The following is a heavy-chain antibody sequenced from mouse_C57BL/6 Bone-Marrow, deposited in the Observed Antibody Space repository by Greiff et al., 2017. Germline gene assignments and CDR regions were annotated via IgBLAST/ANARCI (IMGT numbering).Heavy chain of an antibody. J-gene: IGHJ1*03. V-gene: IGHV2-2*01. CDR1: GFSLTSYG. CDR2: IWSGGST. CDR3: ARRGADYLWYFDV. Sequence: VKLVESGPGLVQPSQSLSITCTVSGFSLTSYGVHWVRQSPGKGLEWLGVIWSGGSTDYNAAFISRLSISQDNSKSQVFFKMNSLQAVDTAIYYCARRGADYLWYFDVWGTGTTVTVSS. D-gene: IGHD2-4*01.